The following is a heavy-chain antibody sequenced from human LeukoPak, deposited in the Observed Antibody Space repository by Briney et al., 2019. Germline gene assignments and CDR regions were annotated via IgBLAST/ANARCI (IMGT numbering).Heavy chain of an antibody. J-gene: IGHJ4*02. Sequence: GGSLRLSCVGSGFTFSSYTMTWVRQAPGKGLEWVSAIGGRGGSTYYADSVKGRFTITRDNSKNTLYMQMDSLRAEDTAVYYCARDFSGSYLLDYWGQGTLVTVSS. CDR1: GFTFSSYT. V-gene: IGHV3-23*01. CDR2: IGGRGGST. CDR3: ARDFSGSYLLDY. D-gene: IGHD1-26*01.